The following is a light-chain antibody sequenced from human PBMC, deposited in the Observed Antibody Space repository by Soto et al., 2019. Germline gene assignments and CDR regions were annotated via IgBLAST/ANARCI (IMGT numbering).Light chain of an antibody. CDR2: EVS. V-gene: IGLV2-14*01. CDR3: SSYTSISTGVV. J-gene: IGLJ2*01. Sequence: QSVLTQPASVSGSPGQSITISCTGTSNDVGGYNYVSWYQQHPGKAPKLMIHEVSNRPSGVSNRFSGSKSGNTASLTISGLQAEDEADYYCSSYTSISTGVVFGGGTKLTVL. CDR1: SNDVGGYNY.